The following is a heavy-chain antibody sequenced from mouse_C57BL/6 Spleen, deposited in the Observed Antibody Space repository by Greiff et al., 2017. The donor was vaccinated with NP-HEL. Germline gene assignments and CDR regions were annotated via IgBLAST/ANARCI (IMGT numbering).Heavy chain of an antibody. CDR2: ISSGGSYT. D-gene: IGHD4-1*01. Sequence: EVKVVDSGGDLVKPGGSLKLSCAASGFTFSSYGMSWVRQTPDKRLEWVATISSGGSYTYYPDSVKGRFTISRDNAKNTLYLQMSSLKSEDTAMYYCARRAGTSYYFDYWGQGTTLTVSS. CDR3: ARRAGTSYYFDY. J-gene: IGHJ2*01. V-gene: IGHV5-6*02. CDR1: GFTFSSYG.